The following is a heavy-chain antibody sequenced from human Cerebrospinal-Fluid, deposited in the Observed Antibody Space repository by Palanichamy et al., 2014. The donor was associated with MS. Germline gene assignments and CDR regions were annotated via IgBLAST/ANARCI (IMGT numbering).Heavy chain of an antibody. CDR1: GGSITDSYYY. Sequence: QLQLQESGPGLVKPSETLSLSCTVSGGSITDSYYYWGWIRLPPGKGLEWLGCIDESGTTYYSPSLKSRVTVSGDTSKNHFSLNLKSVTAADTAIYYRVRRLPYGAVDSWGRGTWVTVSS. CDR2: IDESGTT. V-gene: IGHV4-39*02. D-gene: IGHD3-16*01. CDR3: VRRLPYGAVDS. J-gene: IGHJ4*02.